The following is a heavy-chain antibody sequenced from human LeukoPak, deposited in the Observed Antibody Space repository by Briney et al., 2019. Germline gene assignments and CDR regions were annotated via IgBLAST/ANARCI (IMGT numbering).Heavy chain of an antibody. CDR2: ISGSGDST. D-gene: IGHD6-19*01. CDR3: AKPSGWLICFDY. Sequence: PGGSLRLSCAASGFTFSTYGMSWVRQAPGKGLEWVSAISGSGDSTYYADSVKGRFTISRDNSKNTLSLQMNSLRAEDTAVYYCAKPSGWLICFDYWGQGTLVTVSS. CDR1: GFTFSTYG. V-gene: IGHV3-23*01. J-gene: IGHJ4*02.